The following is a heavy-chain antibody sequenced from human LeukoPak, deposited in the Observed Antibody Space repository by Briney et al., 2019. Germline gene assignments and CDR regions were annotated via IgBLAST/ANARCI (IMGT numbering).Heavy chain of an antibody. D-gene: IGHD3-10*01. CDR3: ARGGERPMDV. V-gene: IGHV4-59*01. Sequence: SETLSLTCTVSGGSISSYYWSWIRQPPGKGLEWIGYIHYSGSTNYNPSLKSRVTISVDTSKNQFSLKLNSVIAADTAVYFCARGGERPMDVWGKGTTVTVSS. CDR2: IHYSGST. J-gene: IGHJ6*03. CDR1: GGSISSYY.